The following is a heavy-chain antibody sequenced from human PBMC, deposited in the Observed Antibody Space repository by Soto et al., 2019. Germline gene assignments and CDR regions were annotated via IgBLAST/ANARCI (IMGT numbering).Heavy chain of an antibody. CDR2: ISNSVRIT. CDR3: ARDQGGGGLTLEY. D-gene: IGHD3-16*01. V-gene: IGHV3-11*01. CDR1: GFIFSDYY. J-gene: IGHJ4*02. Sequence: QVHLEESGGGLVKPGGSLRLSCTASGFIFSDYYMSWIRQAAGKGLEWVSDISNSVRITHHADSVEGRFTISRDNAKDSLYLQMNSLRPEDSAIYYCARDQGGGGLTLEYWGQGTLVTVSS.